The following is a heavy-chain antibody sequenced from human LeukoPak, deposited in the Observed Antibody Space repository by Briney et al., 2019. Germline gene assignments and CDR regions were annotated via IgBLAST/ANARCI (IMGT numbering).Heavy chain of an antibody. V-gene: IGHV3-7*01. J-gene: IGHJ4*02. CDR1: GFTFSSYW. D-gene: IGHD5-24*01. Sequence: PGGSLRLSCAASGFTFSSYWMSWVRQAPGKGPERVANIKSDGGETYYMDSVKGRFTISRDNAKNSLYLQMNSLRAEDTAVHYCARDMGWQQFDCWGQGTLVTVSS. CDR3: ARDMGWQQFDC. CDR2: IKSDGGET.